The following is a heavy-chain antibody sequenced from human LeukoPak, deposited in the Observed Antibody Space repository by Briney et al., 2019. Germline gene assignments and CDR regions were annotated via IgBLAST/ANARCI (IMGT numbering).Heavy chain of an antibody. CDR2: IYSGGST. V-gene: IGHV3-53*04. CDR1: GFTVSSNY. Sequence: GGSLRLSCAASGFTVSSNYMSWVRQAPGKGLEWVSVIYSGGSTYYADSVKGRFTISRHNSKNTLYLQMNSLRAEDTAVYYCARDSSSWPYWFDPWGQGTLVTVSS. J-gene: IGHJ5*02. CDR3: ARDSSSWPYWFDP. D-gene: IGHD6-13*01.